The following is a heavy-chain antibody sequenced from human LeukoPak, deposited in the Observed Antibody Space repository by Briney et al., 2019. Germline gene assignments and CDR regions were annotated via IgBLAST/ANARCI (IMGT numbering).Heavy chain of an antibody. V-gene: IGHV3-23*01. CDR3: ASLPSGSYEYYHYMDV. CDR1: GFTFSSYA. D-gene: IGHD1-26*01. Sequence: GGSLRLSCAASGFTFSSYAMSWVRQAPGKGLEWVSAISGSGGSTYYADSVKGRFTISRDNSKNTLYLQMNSLRAEDTAVYYCASLPSGSYEYYHYMDVWGKGTTVTISS. J-gene: IGHJ6*03. CDR2: ISGSGGST.